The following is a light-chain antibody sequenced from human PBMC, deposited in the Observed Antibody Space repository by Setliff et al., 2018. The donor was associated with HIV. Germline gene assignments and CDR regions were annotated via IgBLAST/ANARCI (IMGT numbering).Light chain of an antibody. CDR3: SSYTSSSTPYV. V-gene: IGLV2-8*01. CDR1: SSDIGSYNY. CDR2: EVN. J-gene: IGLJ1*01. Sequence: QSALTQPPSASGFPGQSVTISCTGTSSDIGSYNYVSWYQQHPGKAPKLMTYEVNKRPSGVPDRFSGSKSGNTASLTISGLQAEDEADYYCSSYTSSSTPYVFGIGTKV.